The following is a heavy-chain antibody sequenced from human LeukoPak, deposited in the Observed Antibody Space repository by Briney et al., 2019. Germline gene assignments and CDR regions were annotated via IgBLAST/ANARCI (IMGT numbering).Heavy chain of an antibody. CDR2: ISYDGSNK. V-gene: IGHV3-30*18. J-gene: IGHJ6*02. D-gene: IGHD5-12*01. CDR3: AKDIVATMWYYYYGMDV. CDR1: GFTFSSYG. Sequence: GGSLRLFCAASGFTFSSYGMHWVRQAPGKGLEWVAVISYDGSNKYYADSVKGRFTISRDNSKNTLYLQMNSLRAEDTAVYYCAKDIVATMWYYYYGMDVWGQGTTVTVSS.